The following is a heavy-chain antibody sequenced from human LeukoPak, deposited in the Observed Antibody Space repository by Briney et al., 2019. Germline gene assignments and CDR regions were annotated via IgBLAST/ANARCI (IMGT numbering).Heavy chain of an antibody. V-gene: IGHV4-59*01. Sequence: SETLSLTCTVSGGSISSYYWSWIRQPPGKGLEWIGYIYYSGSTNYNPSLKSRVTISVDTSKNQFSLMLSSVTAADTAVYYCASSEYSSSSPDYWGQGTLVTVSS. CDR1: GGSISSYY. CDR3: ASSEYSSSSPDY. D-gene: IGHD6-6*01. J-gene: IGHJ4*02. CDR2: IYYSGST.